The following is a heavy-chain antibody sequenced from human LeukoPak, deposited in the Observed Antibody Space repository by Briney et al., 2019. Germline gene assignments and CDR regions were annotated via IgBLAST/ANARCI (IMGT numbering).Heavy chain of an antibody. V-gene: IGHV3-33*01. Sequence: GGSLRLSCAASGFTFSSSGMHWVRQAPGKGLEWVAVIWYDGSNKYYADSVKGRFTISRDNSKNTLYLQMNSLRAEDTAVYYCARELPPVVTYYFDYWGQGTPVTVSS. CDR3: ARELPPVVTYYFDY. CDR1: GFTFSSSG. J-gene: IGHJ4*02. D-gene: IGHD2-15*01. CDR2: IWYDGSNK.